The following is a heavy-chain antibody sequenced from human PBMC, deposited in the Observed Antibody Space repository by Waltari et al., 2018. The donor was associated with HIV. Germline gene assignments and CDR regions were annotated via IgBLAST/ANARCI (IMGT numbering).Heavy chain of an antibody. CDR3: ARLIRNYGSGSYMTG. CDR2: IYYSGST. V-gene: IGHV4-39*01. J-gene: IGHJ4*02. D-gene: IGHD3-10*01. Sequence: QLQLQESGPGLVKPSETLSLTCTVSGGSISSSSYYWGWLRLPPGKGLEWIGSIYYSGSTYYNPSLKSRVTISVDTSKNQFSLKLSSVTAADTAVYYCARLIRNYGSGSYMTGWGQGTLVTVSS. CDR1: GGSISSSSYY.